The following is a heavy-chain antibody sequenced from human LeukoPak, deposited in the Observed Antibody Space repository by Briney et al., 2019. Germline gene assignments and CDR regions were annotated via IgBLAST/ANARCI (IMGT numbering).Heavy chain of an antibody. CDR2: IKNDGSDK. V-gene: IGHV3-7*01. Sequence: GGSLRLSCEATGFSFSAAWMTWVRQAPGKGLEWVATIKNDGSDKYYVDSVKGRFTLSRDNAKNSVYLQMNSLRVEDTAVYYCVNLGYSDGGQGTLVTVSS. J-gene: IGHJ4*02. CDR3: VNLGYSD. CDR1: GFSFSAAW. D-gene: IGHD5-12*01.